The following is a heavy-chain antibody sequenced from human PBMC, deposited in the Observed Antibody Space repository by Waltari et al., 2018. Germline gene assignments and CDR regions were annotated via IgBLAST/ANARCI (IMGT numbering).Heavy chain of an antibody. CDR3: ARARTTAVGLWYFDL. Sequence: EVHLVESGGGLVKPGGSLRLSCAVSGFPVSSSGFHWVREGPGKGLEWVSSIATRITYIYYADSVQGRFTISRDNANDSLYLQMNSLRAEDTAVYYCARARTTAVGLWYFDLWGRGTLVTVSS. CDR2: IATRITYI. CDR1: GFPVSSSG. V-gene: IGHV3-21*01. J-gene: IGHJ2*01. D-gene: IGHD4-17*01.